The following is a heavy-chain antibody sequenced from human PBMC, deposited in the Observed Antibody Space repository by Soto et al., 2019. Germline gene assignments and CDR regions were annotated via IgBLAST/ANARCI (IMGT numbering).Heavy chain of an antibody. V-gene: IGHV1-2*04. CDR2: INPNSGGT. CDR1: GYTFTGYY. J-gene: IGHJ5*02. Sequence: GASVKVSCKASGYTFTGYYMHWVRQAPGQGLEWMGWINPNSGGTNYAQKFQGWVTMTRDTSISTAYMELSRLRSDDTAVYYCARGDICIAAAGTFYWFDPWGQGTLVTVSS. CDR3: ARGDICIAAAGTFYWFDP. D-gene: IGHD6-13*01.